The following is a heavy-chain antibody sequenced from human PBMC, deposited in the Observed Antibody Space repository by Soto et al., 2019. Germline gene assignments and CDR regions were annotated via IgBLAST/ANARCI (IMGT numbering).Heavy chain of an antibody. CDR2: IYYSAST. CDR3: ARSVPYFFFQAEDGIRDVRSVSAFLLNRSSDL. J-gene: IGHJ2*01. V-gene: IGHV4-59*01. D-gene: IGHD3-10*02. Sequence: GKGLEWIGYIYYSASTNYNSTLKSRVTIAVDTSKNQFSLKLSSVTAADTAVYYCARSVPYFFFQAEDGIRDVRSVSAFLLNRSSDL.